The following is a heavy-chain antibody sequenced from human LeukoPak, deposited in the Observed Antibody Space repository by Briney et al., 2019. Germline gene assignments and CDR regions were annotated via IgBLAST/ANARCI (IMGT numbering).Heavy chain of an antibody. D-gene: IGHD6-19*01. V-gene: IGHV4-34*01. J-gene: IGHJ3*02. CDR3: ASGLWSSGWYRLGAFDI. CDR2: INHSGST. Sequence: PSETLSLTCAVYGGSFSGYYWSWIRQPPGKGLEWIGEINHSGSTNYNPSLKSRVTISVDTSKNQFSLKLSSVTAADTAVYYCASGLWSSGWYRLGAFDIWGQGTMVTVSS. CDR1: GGSFSGYY.